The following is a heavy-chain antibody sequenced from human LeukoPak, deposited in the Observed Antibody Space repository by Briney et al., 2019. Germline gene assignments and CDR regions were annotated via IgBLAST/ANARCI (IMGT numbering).Heavy chain of an antibody. V-gene: IGHV3-23*01. CDR1: GFTFSSYA. J-gene: IGHJ4*02. CDR2: ISGSGGST. CDR3: AKGYSSSWYVYFDY. D-gene: IGHD6-13*01. Sequence: GGSLRLSCAASGFTFSSYAMSWVRQAPGKGLEWVSAISGSGGSTYYADSVKGRFTISRDNSKNTLYLQMNSPRAEDTAVYYCAKGYSSSWYVYFDYWGQGTLVTASS.